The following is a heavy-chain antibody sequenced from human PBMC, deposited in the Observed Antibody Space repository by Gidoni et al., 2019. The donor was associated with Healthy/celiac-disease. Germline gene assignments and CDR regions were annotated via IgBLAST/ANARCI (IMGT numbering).Heavy chain of an antibody. CDR3: ARDVAYSSSSFRRETNPRNDY. Sequence: QVQLVQSGAEVKKPGSSVKVSCKASGGTFSSYAISWVRQAPGQGLEWMGGIIPIFGTANYAQKFQGRVTITADESTSTAYMELSSLRSEDTAVYYCARDVAYSSSSFRRETNPRNDYWGQGTLVTVSS. V-gene: IGHV1-69*01. CDR1: GGTFSSYA. D-gene: IGHD6-6*01. J-gene: IGHJ4*02. CDR2: IIPIFGTA.